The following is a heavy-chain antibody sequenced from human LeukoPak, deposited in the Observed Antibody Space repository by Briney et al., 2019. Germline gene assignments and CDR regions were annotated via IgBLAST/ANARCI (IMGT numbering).Heavy chain of an antibody. Sequence: PGGSLRLSCAASGFTVSSNYMSWVRQAPGKGLEWVSVIYSGGSTYYADSVKGRFTISRDNSKNTLYLQMNSLRAEDTAVYYCARDGRPTYYDFWSGPTMFDPWGQGTLVTVSS. J-gene: IGHJ5*02. V-gene: IGHV3-66*01. CDR1: GFTVSSNY. CDR3: ARDGRPTYYDFWSGPTMFDP. CDR2: IYSGGST. D-gene: IGHD3-3*01.